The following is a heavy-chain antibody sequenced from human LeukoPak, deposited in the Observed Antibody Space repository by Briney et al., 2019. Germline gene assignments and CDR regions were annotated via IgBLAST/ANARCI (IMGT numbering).Heavy chain of an antibody. D-gene: IGHD3-10*01. V-gene: IGHV1-8*03. CDR3: ALPGSFDAFDI. Sequence: GASVKVSCKASGYTFTSYDINWVRQATGQGLEWMGWMNPNSGNTGYAQKFQGRVTITRNTSISTAYMELSSLRSEDTAVYYCALPGSFDAFDIWGQGTMVTVSS. J-gene: IGHJ3*02. CDR2: MNPNSGNT. CDR1: GYTFTSYD.